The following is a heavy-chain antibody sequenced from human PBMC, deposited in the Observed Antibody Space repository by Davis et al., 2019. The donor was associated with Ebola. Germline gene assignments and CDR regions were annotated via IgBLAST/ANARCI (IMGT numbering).Heavy chain of an antibody. Sequence: PSETLSLTCTVSGDYISSYFVNWIRQTAERGLEWIGRIYSSGSTNYNPSLKSRVTMSVDTSKNHFSLRLTSVTAADKAVYYCAKASSTSGNTAFDIWGQGAMVTVSS. V-gene: IGHV4-4*07. CDR1: GDYISSYF. CDR2: IYSSGST. CDR3: AKASSTSGNTAFDI. D-gene: IGHD1/OR15-1a*01. J-gene: IGHJ3*02.